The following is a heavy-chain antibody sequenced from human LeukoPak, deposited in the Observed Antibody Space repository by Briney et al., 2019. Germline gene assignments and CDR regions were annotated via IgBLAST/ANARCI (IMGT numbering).Heavy chain of an antibody. V-gene: IGHV4-34*01. J-gene: IGHJ4*02. Sequence: PSETLSLTCAVYGGSFSGYYWSWIRQPSGKGLEWIGEINHSGSTNYNPSLKSRVTISVDTSKNQFSLKLSSVTAADTAVYYCARALPPAYWGQGTLVTVSS. CDR1: GGSFSGYY. CDR3: ARALPPAY. CDR2: INHSGST.